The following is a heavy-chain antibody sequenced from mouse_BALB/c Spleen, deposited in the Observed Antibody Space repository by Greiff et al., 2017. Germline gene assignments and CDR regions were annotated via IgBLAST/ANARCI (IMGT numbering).Heavy chain of an antibody. J-gene: IGHJ4*01. V-gene: IGHV5-17*02. CDR2: ISSGSSTI. CDR3: ARSLSPCGNYGVDY. D-gene: IGHD2-1*01. Sequence: EVHLVESGGGLVQPGGSRKLSCAASGFTFSSFGMHWVRQAPEKGLEWVAYISSGSSTIYYADTVKGRFTISRDNPKNTLFLQMTSLRSEDTAMYYCARSLSPCGNYGVDYWGQGTSVTVSS. CDR1: GFTFSSFG.